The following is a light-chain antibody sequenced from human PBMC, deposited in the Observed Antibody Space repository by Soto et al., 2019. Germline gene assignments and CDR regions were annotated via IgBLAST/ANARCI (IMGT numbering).Light chain of an antibody. Sequence: ETVLTQSPGTLSLSPRERVTLSCRASQSVCSRCFAWYQQKPGQSPRLLIYGASTRATGIPDRFSGSGSGTDFTLTISRLEPEDFAVYYCQHYGTTPWTFGQGTKVGIK. V-gene: IGKV3-20*01. J-gene: IGKJ1*01. CDR3: QHYGTTPWT. CDR2: GAS. CDR1: QSVCSRC.